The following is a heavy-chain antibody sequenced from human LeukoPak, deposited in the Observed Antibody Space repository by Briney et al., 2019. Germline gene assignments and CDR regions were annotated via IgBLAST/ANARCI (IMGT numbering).Heavy chain of an antibody. Sequence: PGGSLRLSCAASGFTVSSNYMSWVRQAPGKGLEWVSVIYSGGSTYYADSVKGRFTTSRDNSKNTLYLQMNSLRAGDTAVYYCARRAYDSSGYPTYYFDYWGQGTLVTVSS. CDR1: GFTVSSNY. CDR3: ARRAYDSSGYPTYYFDY. J-gene: IGHJ4*02. D-gene: IGHD3-22*01. V-gene: IGHV3-66*01. CDR2: IYSGGST.